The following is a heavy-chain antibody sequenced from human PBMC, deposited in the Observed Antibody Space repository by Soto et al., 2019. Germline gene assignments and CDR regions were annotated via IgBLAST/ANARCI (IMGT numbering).Heavy chain of an antibody. D-gene: IGHD2-15*01. J-gene: IGHJ4*02. V-gene: IGHV3-23*01. CDR3: ARGGRTDWRYFDS. Sequence: GGSLRLSCAASGFTFNRYTMSWVRQAPGTGLEWVSSLIGGNGETSYADSVKGRFTISRDISKNTLYLLMNSLKTEDTAVYYCARGGRTDWRYFDSWGQGTLVTVSS. CDR1: GFTFNRYT. CDR2: LIGGNGET.